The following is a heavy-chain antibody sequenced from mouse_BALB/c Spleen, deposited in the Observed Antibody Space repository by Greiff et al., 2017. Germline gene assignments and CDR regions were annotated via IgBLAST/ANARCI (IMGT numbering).Heavy chain of an antibody. Sequence: EVQLQQSGTVLARPGASVKMSCKASGYTFTSYWMHWVKQRPGQGLEWIGAIYPGNSDTSYNQKFKGKAKLTAVTSTSTAYMELSSLTNEDSAVYYCTRGRDGYYAMDYWGQGTSVTVSA. CDR1: GYTFTSYW. V-gene: IGHV1-5*01. CDR2: IYPGNSDT. J-gene: IGHJ4*01. CDR3: TRGRDGYYAMDY. D-gene: IGHD2-3*01.